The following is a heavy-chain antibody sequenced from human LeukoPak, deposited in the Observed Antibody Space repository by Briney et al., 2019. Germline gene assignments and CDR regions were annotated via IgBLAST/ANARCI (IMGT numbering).Heavy chain of an antibody. J-gene: IGHJ4*02. CDR2: IHPSGGST. V-gene: IGHV1-46*01. Sequence: ASVKASCKAFRYAFTSYFVHWVRQAPGQGLEWMGIIHPSGGSTTYAQKFQGRVTMTRDTSASTAYMELSSLRPEDTAVYHCARVLLWFGGFDYWGQGTLVTVSS. CDR3: ARVLLWFGGFDY. CDR1: RYAFTSYF. D-gene: IGHD3-10*01.